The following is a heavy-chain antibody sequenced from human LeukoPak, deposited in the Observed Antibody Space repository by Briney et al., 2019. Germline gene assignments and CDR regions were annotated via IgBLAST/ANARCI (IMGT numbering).Heavy chain of an antibody. CDR2: SSGSGGST. CDR1: GFTFNSYA. Sequence: SGGSLRLSCAASGFTFNSYAMSWVRQAPGKGLEWVSASSGSGGSTYYADSVKGRFTISRDNSKNTLYLQMNSLRAEDTAVYYCAKVSGPSCSSTSCYLDSWGQGTLVTVSS. J-gene: IGHJ4*02. CDR3: AKVSGPSCSSTSCYLDS. V-gene: IGHV3-23*01. D-gene: IGHD2-2*01.